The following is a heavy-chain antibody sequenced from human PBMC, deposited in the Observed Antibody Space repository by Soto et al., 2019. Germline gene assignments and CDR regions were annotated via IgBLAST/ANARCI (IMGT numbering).Heavy chain of an antibody. V-gene: IGHV4-30-4*02. CDR1: GGSINSGDYH. CDR3: ARALATFDFDY. J-gene: IGHJ4*02. Sequence: PSETLSLTCTVSGGSINSGDYHWSWIRQSPGKGLEWIGAIYYSGSTYYNPSLKSRIRISVDTSKNQFSLKLSSVTAADTAVYYCARALATFDFDYWGQGTLVTVSS. D-gene: IGHD3-16*01. CDR2: IYYSGST.